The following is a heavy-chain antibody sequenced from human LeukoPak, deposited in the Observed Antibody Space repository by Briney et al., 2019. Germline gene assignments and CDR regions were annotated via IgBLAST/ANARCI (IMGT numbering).Heavy chain of an antibody. CDR1: GYTFTGYY. Sequence: ASVKVSCKASGYTFTGYYMHWVRQAPGQGLEWMGWINPNSGGTNYAQKFQGWVTMTRDTSISTAYMELSRLRSDDTAVHYCARGPGVVVPAAIPIDYWGQGTLVTVSS. V-gene: IGHV1-2*04. D-gene: IGHD2-2*01. CDR2: INPNSGGT. J-gene: IGHJ4*02. CDR3: ARGPGVVVPAAIPIDY.